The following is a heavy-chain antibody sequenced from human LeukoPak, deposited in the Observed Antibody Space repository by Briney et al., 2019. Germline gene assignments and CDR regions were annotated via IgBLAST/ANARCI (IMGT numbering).Heavy chain of an antibody. CDR1: GYTFTSYG. J-gene: IGHJ4*01. V-gene: IGHV1-18*01. CDR2: INAYNGNT. Sequence: ASVKISCKASGYTFTSYGISWVRQAPGQGLEWMGWINAYNGNTNHAQKLQGRVTMTTDTSTSTAYMELRSLRSDDTAVYYCARDHRGTVTYFDYWGHGIPVTVSS. D-gene: IGHD2-21*02. CDR3: ARDHRGTVTYFDY.